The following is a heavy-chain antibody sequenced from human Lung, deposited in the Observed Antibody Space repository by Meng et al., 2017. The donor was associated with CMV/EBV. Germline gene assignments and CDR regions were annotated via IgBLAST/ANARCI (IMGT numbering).Heavy chain of an antibody. J-gene: IGHJ6*02. Sequence: RQAPGKGLEWVSYISYSTTTYYADSVKGRFTISRDDAKNSLYLQMNRLRVEDTAVYYCARDSYGMYVWGQGXMVTVSS. CDR3: ARDSYGMYV. V-gene: IGHV3-69-1*01. CDR2: ISYSTTT.